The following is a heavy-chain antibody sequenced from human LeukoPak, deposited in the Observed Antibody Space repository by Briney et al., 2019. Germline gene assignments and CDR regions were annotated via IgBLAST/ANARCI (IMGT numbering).Heavy chain of an antibody. D-gene: IGHD1-26*01. CDR2: IYYSGST. V-gene: IGHV4-59*08. Sequence: SETLSLTCAVYGGSFSGNYWSWIRQPPGKGLEWIGYIYYSGSTNYNPSLKSRVTISVDTSKNQFSLKLSSVTAADTAVYYCARSSIVPIWGQGTMVTVSS. CDR3: ARSSIVPI. CDR1: GGSFSGNY. J-gene: IGHJ3*02.